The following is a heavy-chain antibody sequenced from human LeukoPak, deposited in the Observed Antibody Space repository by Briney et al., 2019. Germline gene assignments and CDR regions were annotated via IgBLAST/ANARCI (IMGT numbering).Heavy chain of an antibody. Sequence: SETLSLTCTVSGGSISSTSYYWGWIRQPPGKGLEWIGSIYYSGSTYYNPSLKRRVTISVDTSKNQFSLKLSSVTAADTAVYYCVWSSYAAPSWAFDIWGQGTMVTVSS. CDR3: VWSSYAAPSWAFDI. D-gene: IGHD3-3*01. CDR2: IYYSGST. V-gene: IGHV4-39*07. J-gene: IGHJ3*02. CDR1: GGSISSTSYY.